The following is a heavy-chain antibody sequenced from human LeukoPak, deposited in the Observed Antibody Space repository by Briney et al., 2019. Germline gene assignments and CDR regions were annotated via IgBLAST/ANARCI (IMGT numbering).Heavy chain of an antibody. V-gene: IGHV4-39*01. J-gene: IGHJ4*02. CDR3: ATIPTYDGSVN. CDR2: IYYSGDT. Sequence: SSETLSLTCTVSGGSISSSSYYWGWIRQPPGKGLEWIGNIYYSGDTYYNPSLKSRVTISVDASKGQFSLKLSSVTAADTAVYYCATIPTYDGSVNWGQGTLVTVSS. D-gene: IGHD3-22*01. CDR1: GGSISSSSYY.